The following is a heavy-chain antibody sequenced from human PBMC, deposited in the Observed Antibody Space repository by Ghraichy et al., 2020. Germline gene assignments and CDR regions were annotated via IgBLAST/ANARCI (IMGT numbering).Heavy chain of an antibody. V-gene: IGHV4-39*01. CDR3: ASSMDYDYVWGSYRYTARDYMDV. CDR2: IYYSGST. CDR1: GGSISSSSYY. D-gene: IGHD3-16*02. J-gene: IGHJ6*03. Sequence: ESLNISCTVSGGSISSSSYYWGWIRQPPGKGLEWIGSIYYSGSTYYNPSLKSRVTISVDTSKNQFSLKLSSVTAADTAVYYCASSMDYDYVWGSYRYTARDYMDVWGKGTTVTVSS.